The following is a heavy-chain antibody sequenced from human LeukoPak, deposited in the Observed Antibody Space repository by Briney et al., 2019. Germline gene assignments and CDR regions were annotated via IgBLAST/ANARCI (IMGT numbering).Heavy chain of an antibody. D-gene: IGHD3-10*01. CDR3: TKRAEFGGFDP. V-gene: IGHV3-23*01. J-gene: IGHJ5*02. CDR1: GFTFSTSA. CDR2: ISTTVGNT. Sequence: PGGSLRLSCAASGFTFSTSAMSWVRQAPGKGLEWVSSISTTVGNTYYADSVKGLFTISRDNSNNTLYLQTNSLTAEDTAVYYCTKRAEFGGFDPWGQGTLVTVSS.